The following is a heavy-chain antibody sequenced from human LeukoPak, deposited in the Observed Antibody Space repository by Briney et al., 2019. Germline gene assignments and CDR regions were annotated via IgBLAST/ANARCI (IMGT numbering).Heavy chain of an antibody. Sequence: PSETLSLTCAVSGYSISNSYYWGWIRQPPGKGLEWIGSICHSGTTYYNPSLKSRVTISVDTSKNQFSLKLTSVTAADTAVYYCARGSLRYFDWHKGFDYWGQGTLVTVSS. CDR2: ICHSGTT. D-gene: IGHD3-9*01. CDR3: ARGSLRYFDWHKGFDY. J-gene: IGHJ4*02. CDR1: GYSISNSYY. V-gene: IGHV4-38-2*01.